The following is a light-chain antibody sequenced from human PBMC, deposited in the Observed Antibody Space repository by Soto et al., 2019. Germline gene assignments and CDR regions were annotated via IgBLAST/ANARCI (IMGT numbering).Light chain of an antibody. CDR1: QSISSY. CDR3: HQRRTWPFS. J-gene: IGKJ3*01. V-gene: IGKV3-11*01. CDR2: DAS. Sequence: EIVLTQSPATLSLSPGERATLSCRASQSISSYLAWYQQKPDQAPRLLIYDASNRATGIPARFSGSGSATDFTLTISNLGAEDFAVYYCHQRRTWPFSFGPGTKVDIK.